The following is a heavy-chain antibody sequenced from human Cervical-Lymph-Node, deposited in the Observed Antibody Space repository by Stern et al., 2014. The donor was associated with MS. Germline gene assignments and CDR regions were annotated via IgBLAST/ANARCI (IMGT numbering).Heavy chain of an antibody. CDR2: LAAYNGDT. CDR1: GYTFTSYG. J-gene: IGHJ5*02. V-gene: IGHV1-18*01. Sequence: QVQLVQPGAEVKKLGASVKASCKASGYTFTSYGIAWVRQAPGQGLEWMGWLAAYNGDTNSAQKFQGRVTMTIEEATATGYMELRSLTSDDTAVYYCARVANRPPSPYWFVPWGQGTLVIVSS. D-gene: IGHD2/OR15-2a*01. CDR3: ARVANRPPSPYWFVP.